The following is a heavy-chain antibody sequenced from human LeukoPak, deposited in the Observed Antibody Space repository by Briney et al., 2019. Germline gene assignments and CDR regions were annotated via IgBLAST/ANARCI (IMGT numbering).Heavy chain of an antibody. J-gene: IGHJ3*02. CDR2: IYNSGNT. CDR3: ARGRFLDAFDI. CDR1: GGSIRSYY. D-gene: IGHD3-3*01. Sequence: PSETLSLTCTVSGGSIRSYYWTWIRQPPGKGLEWIGYIYNSGNTNYNPSLKSRVTISVDKSKNQFSLKLSSVTAADTAVYYCARGRFLDAFDIWGQGTMVTVSS. V-gene: IGHV4-59*12.